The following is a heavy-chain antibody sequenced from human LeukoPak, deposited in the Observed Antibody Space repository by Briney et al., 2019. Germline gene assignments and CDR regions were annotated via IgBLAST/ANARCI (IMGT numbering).Heavy chain of an antibody. CDR1: GSSVYIDYY. D-gene: IGHD2-2*01. J-gene: IGHJ3*01. CDR2: VHPGGTI. Sequence: SETLSLTCAVSGSSVYIDYYWAWVRRSPEKGLEWIGSVHPGGTIYSNPSLRSRLTISVDTSANHFSLNLRSVTAADTALYYCARHLRVIPGAICAFDFWGQGTKVTVSS. CDR3: ARHLRVIPGAICAFDF. V-gene: IGHV4-38-2*01.